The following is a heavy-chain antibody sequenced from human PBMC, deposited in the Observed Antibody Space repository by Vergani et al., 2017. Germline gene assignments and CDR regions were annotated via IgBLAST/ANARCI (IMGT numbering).Heavy chain of an antibody. CDR2: ISSSSSYT. V-gene: IGHV3-11*06. CDR1: GFTFSDYY. D-gene: IGHD5-12*01. CDR3: ARDNSGYGYSPPTYYYYGMDV. Sequence: QVQLVESGGGLVKPGGSLRLSCAASGFTFSDYYMSWIRQAPGKGLEWVSYISSSSSYTNYADSVKGRFTISRDNAKNSLYLQMNSLRAEDTAVYYCARDNSGYGYSPPTYYYYGMDVWGQGTTVTVSS. J-gene: IGHJ6*02.